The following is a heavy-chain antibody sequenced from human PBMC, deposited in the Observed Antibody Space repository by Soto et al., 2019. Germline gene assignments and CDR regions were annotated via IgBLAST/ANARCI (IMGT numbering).Heavy chain of an antibody. D-gene: IGHD5-12*01. CDR2: ISYDGSNK. Sequence: QVQLVESGGGVVQPGRSLRLSCAASGFTFSSYGMHWVRQAPGKGLEWVAVISYDGSNKYYADSVKGRFTISRDNSKNTLYLQMNSLRAEDTAVYYCAKVLYSGYDTPLDYWGQGTLVTVSS. CDR1: GFTFSSYG. CDR3: AKVLYSGYDTPLDY. V-gene: IGHV3-30*18. J-gene: IGHJ4*02.